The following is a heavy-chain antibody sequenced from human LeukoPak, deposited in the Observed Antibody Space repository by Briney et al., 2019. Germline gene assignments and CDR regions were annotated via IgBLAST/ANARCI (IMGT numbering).Heavy chain of an antibody. D-gene: IGHD3-3*02. CDR3: ARVGDHFHWNLDL. V-gene: IGHV3-53*01. Sequence: GGSLRLSCAASGFTVSTKYMNWVHQAPGKGLEWASIIYSGATTYYADSVKGRFTISRDTSKNTVSLQMNSLRAEDTAVYFCARVGDHFHWNLDLWGRGTLVTVSS. J-gene: IGHJ2*01. CDR2: IYSGATT. CDR1: GFTVSTKY.